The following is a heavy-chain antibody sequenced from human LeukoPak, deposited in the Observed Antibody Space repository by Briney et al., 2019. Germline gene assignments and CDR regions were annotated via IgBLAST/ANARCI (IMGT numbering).Heavy chain of an antibody. Sequence: PGGSLRLSCTVSGLTVSSNSMSWVRQAPGKGLEWVSFIYSGTIHYSDSVKGRFTISRDNSNNTLYLQMNSLRAEDTAVYYCARRAGAYSHPYDYWGQGTLVTVSS. CDR3: ARRAGAYSHPYDY. CDR1: GLTVSSNS. D-gene: IGHD4/OR15-4a*01. CDR2: IYSGTI. J-gene: IGHJ4*02. V-gene: IGHV3-53*01.